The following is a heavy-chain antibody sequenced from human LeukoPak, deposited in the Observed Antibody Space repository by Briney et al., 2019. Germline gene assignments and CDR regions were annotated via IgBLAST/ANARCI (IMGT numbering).Heavy chain of an antibody. CDR1: GGTFSSYA. J-gene: IGHJ4*02. D-gene: IGHD2-21*02. CDR2: IIPILGTA. CDR3: AKLGPYCGGDCYYFDY. Sequence: SVKVSCKASGGTFSSYAISWVRQAPGQGLEWMGGIIPILGTANYAQKFQGRVTITADESTSTAYMELSSLRSEDTAVYYCAKLGPYCGGDCYYFDYWGQGTLVTVSS. V-gene: IGHV1-69*13.